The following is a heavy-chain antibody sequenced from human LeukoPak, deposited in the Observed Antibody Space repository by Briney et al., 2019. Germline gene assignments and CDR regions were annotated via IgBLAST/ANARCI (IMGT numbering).Heavy chain of an antibody. CDR1: GFIFSHYG. V-gene: IGHV3-33*01. CDR2: IWSDGSNR. CDR3: ARDAQRGFDYSNSLRY. D-gene: IGHD4-11*01. Sequence: GRSLRLSCAASGFIFSHYGMHWVRQAPGKRLEWVAVIWSDGSNRFYAGSVNGRFTIFRDNAQNTVFLQMNSLRAEDTAMYYCARDAQRGFDYSNSLRYWGHGTLVTVSS. J-gene: IGHJ4*01.